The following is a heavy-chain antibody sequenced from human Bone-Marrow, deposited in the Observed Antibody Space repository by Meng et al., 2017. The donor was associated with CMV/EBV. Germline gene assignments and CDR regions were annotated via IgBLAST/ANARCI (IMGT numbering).Heavy chain of an antibody. Sequence: GESLKISCAASGFAFSTYAMTWVRLPPGKGLDWVSTISGSGATTYHADSVKGRFTISRDNSRDTLYLQMNSLRAEDTAVYYCARGSTGTTCLHSWGQGTLVTVSS. CDR3: ARGSTGTTCLHS. D-gene: IGHD2/OR15-2a*01. V-gene: IGHV3-23*01. J-gene: IGHJ1*01. CDR2: ISGSGATT. CDR1: GFAFSTYA.